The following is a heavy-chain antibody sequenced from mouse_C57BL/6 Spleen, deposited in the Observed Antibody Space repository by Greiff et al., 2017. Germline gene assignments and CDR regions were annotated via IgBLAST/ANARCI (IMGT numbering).Heavy chain of an antibody. Sequence: VMLVESGPGLVAPSQSLSITCTVSGFSLTSYGVHWVRQPPGKGLEWLVVIWSDGSTTYNSALKSRLSISKDNSKSQVFLKMNSLQTDDTAMYYCARHGYSNLYAMDYWGQGTSVTVSS. CDR3: ARHGYSNLYAMDY. CDR1: GFSLTSYG. D-gene: IGHD2-5*01. J-gene: IGHJ4*01. CDR2: IWSDGST. V-gene: IGHV2-6-1*01.